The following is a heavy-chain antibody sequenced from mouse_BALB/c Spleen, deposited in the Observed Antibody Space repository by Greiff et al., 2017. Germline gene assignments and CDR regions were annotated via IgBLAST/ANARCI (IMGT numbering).Heavy chain of an antibody. V-gene: IGHV7-3*02. Sequence: EVKLVESGGGLVQPGGSLRLSCATSGFTFTDYYMSWVRQPPGKALEWLGFIRNKANGYTTEYSASVKGRFTISRDNSQSILYLQMNTLRAEDSATYYCARDGYGNYGYFDVWGAGTTVTVSS. CDR2: IRNKANGYTT. J-gene: IGHJ1*01. D-gene: IGHD2-10*02. CDR1: GFTFTDYY. CDR3: ARDGYGNYGYFDV.